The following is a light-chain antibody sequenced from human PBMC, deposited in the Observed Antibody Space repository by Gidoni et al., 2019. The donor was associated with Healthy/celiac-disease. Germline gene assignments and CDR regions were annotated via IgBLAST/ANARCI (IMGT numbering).Light chain of an antibody. J-gene: IGKJ4*01. Sequence: DIVMTQSPDSLAASLGERATLNCKSSQSVLYSSNNKNYLAWYQQKPGQPPKLLMYWASTRESGVPDRFSGSGSGTDFTLTISSLQAEDVAVYYCQQYYSAPLTFGGGTKVEIK. CDR1: QSVLYSSNNKNY. V-gene: IGKV4-1*01. CDR3: QQYYSAPLT. CDR2: WAS.